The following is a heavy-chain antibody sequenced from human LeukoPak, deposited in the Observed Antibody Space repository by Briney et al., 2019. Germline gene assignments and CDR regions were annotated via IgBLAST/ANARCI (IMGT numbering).Heavy chain of an antibody. CDR3: ARKPVYYYYGMDV. Sequence: PSETLSLTCTVSAGSVSNGNYYWSWLRQPPGKALEWIGYIYYTGTTYYIPSLEGRVTISVDTSKNQFSLKLSSVTAADTAVYYCARKPVYYYYGMDVWGQGTTVTVSS. CDR2: IYYTGTT. V-gene: IGHV4-61*01. CDR1: AGSVSNGNYY. J-gene: IGHJ6*02.